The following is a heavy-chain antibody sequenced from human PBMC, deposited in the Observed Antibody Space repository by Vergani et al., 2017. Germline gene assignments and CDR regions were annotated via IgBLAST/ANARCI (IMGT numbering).Heavy chain of an antibody. CDR2: INPNSGGT. CDR3: ARLYNHYDFWSGYLNYYYYGMDV. V-gene: IGHV1-2*02. J-gene: IGHJ6*02. Sequence: QVQLVQSGAEVKKPGASVKVSCKASGYTFTSYYMHWVRQAPGQGLEWMGWINPNSGGTNYAQKFQGRVTMTRDTSISTAYMELSRLRSDDTAVYYCARLYNHYDFWSGYLNYYYYGMDVWGQGTTVTVSS. CDR1: GYTFTSYY. D-gene: IGHD3-3*01.